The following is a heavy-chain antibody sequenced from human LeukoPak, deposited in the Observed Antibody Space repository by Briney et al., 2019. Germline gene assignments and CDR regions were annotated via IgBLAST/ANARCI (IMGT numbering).Heavy chain of an antibody. D-gene: IGHD5-12*01. CDR1: GFTFSTYA. J-gene: IGHJ5*02. CDR3: ARDRLPPPGVYCFDP. CDR2: ISSDGNHK. V-gene: IGHV3-30-3*01. Sequence: GGSLRLSCAASGFTFSTYAMHWVRQAPGKGLEWVAAISSDGNHKHFADSVRGRFTISRDNSKNTLFLRMNSLRPDDTAVYYCARDRLPPPGVYCFDPWGQGTLVTVSS.